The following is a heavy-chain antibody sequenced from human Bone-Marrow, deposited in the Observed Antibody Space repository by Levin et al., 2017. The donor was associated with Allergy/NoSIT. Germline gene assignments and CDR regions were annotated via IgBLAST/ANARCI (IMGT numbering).Heavy chain of an antibody. CDR2: IKQDGSEK. D-gene: IGHD2-2*01. Sequence: GGSLRLSCAASGFTFSSYWMSWVRQAPGKGLEWVANIKQDGSEKYYVDSVKGRFTISRDNAKNSLYLQMNSLRAEDTAVYYCARDPQKLVPDDYGMDVWGQGTTVTVSS. CDR1: GFTFSSYW. V-gene: IGHV3-7*01. CDR3: ARDPQKLVPDDYGMDV. J-gene: IGHJ6*02.